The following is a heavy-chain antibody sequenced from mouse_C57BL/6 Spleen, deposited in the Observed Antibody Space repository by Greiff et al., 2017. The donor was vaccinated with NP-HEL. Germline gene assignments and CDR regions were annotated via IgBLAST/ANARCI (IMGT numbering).Heavy chain of an antibody. Sequence: QVQLKQSGAELVRPGASVTLSCKASGYTFTDYEMHWVKQTPVHGLEWIGAIDPETGGTAYNQKFKGKAILTADKSSSTAYMELRSLTSEDSAVYYCTRDSNLAWFAYWGQGTLVTVSA. J-gene: IGHJ3*01. V-gene: IGHV1-15*01. D-gene: IGHD2-5*01. CDR2: IDPETGGT. CDR1: GYTFTDYE. CDR3: TRDSNLAWFAY.